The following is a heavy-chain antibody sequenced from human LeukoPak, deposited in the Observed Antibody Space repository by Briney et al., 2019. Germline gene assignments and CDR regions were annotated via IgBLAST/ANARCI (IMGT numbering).Heavy chain of an antibody. CDR2: RYYSGST. V-gene: IGHV4-59*01. J-gene: IGHJ1*01. D-gene: IGHD3-16*01. Sequence: PSETLSLTCSVSGGSISSYYWTSIRQPPGKGLEWIGYRYYSGSTTSNPSLKSRVTISVDTSKSQFSLKLISVTAADTAIYYCARVRGDFETDWGQGTLVTVSS. CDR1: GGSISSYY. CDR3: ARVRGDFETD.